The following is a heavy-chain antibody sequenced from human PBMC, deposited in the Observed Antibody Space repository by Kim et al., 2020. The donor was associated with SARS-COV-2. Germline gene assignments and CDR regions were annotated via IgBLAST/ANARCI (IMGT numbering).Heavy chain of an antibody. CDR3: ARGGYSYEGMDV. Sequence: HNPPPTSRGTISVDKSKNQFPLKLSSVTAADTAVYYCARGGYSYEGMDVWGQGTTVTVSS. J-gene: IGHJ6*02. D-gene: IGHD5-18*01. V-gene: IGHV4-59*09.